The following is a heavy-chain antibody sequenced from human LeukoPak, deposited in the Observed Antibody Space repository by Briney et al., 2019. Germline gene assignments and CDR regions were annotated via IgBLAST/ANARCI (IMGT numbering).Heavy chain of an antibody. CDR1: GGSISSYY. D-gene: IGHD3-22*01. Sequence: SETLSLTCTVSGGSISSYYWTWIRQPPGKRLEWIGDINYNGNTNYNPSLKGRVTISLDTSKNQFSLKLSSVTAADAAVYFCARQSPDYYDSSGRSWYFDLWGRGTLVTVSS. V-gene: IGHV4-59*08. CDR3: ARQSPDYYDSSGRSWYFDL. J-gene: IGHJ2*01. CDR2: INYNGNT.